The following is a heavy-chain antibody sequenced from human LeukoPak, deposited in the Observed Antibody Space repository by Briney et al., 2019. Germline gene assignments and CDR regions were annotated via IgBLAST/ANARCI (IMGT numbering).Heavy chain of an antibody. V-gene: IGHV4-34*01. CDR2: INHSGST. D-gene: IGHD2-15*01. Sequence: SETLSLTCAVYGGSFSGYYWSWIRQPPGKGLEWIGEINHSGSTNYNPSLKSRVTISVDTSKNQFSLKLSSVTAADTAVYYCARGRLAYCSGGSCYKSKFDYWGQGTLVTVSS. CDR3: ARGRLAYCSGGSCYKSKFDY. J-gene: IGHJ4*02. CDR1: GGSFSGYY.